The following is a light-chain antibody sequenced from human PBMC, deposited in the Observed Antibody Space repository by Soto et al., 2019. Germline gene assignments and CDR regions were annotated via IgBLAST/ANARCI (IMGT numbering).Light chain of an antibody. V-gene: IGKV4-1*01. Sequence: DIVMTQSPDSLTVSLGERATINCKSSQSVLYSSNNKNYLAWYQQKPGQPPKLVIYWASTRESGVPDRFSGSGSGTHFTLTISSLQAEDVAVYYCQQYLSSPLTFGGGTKVEIK. CDR3: QQYLSSPLT. J-gene: IGKJ4*01. CDR2: WAS. CDR1: QSVLYSSNNKNY.